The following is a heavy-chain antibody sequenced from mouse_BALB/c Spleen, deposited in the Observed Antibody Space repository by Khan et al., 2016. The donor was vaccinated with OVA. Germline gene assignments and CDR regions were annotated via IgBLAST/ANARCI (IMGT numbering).Heavy chain of an antibody. V-gene: IGHV3-8*02. CDR2: ILYSGST. Sequence: EVQLVESGPSLVKPSQTLSLTCSVTGYSITSGYWCWIRKFPGNKLEYMGYILYSGSTYYNPSLKSRISITRHTSQNQYYLQLNSVTTEDTATYXCARSTYRYAFAYWGQGTLVTVSA. J-gene: IGHJ3*01. D-gene: IGHD2-14*01. CDR1: GYSITSGY. CDR3: ARSTYRYAFAY.